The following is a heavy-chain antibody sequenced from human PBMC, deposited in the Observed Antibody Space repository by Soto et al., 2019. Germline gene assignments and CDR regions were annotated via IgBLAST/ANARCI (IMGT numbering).Heavy chain of an antibody. V-gene: IGHV4-30-4*01. CDR3: ARLYYYDSSGHRGDFDY. J-gene: IGHJ4*02. CDR2: IYYSGST. Sequence: SETLSLTCTVSGGSISSGDYYWSWIRQPPGKGLEWIGYIYYSGSTYYNPSLKSRVTISVDTSKNQFSLKLSSVTAADTAVYYCARLYYYDSSGHRGDFDYWGQGTLVTVSS. CDR1: GGSISSGDYY. D-gene: IGHD3-22*01.